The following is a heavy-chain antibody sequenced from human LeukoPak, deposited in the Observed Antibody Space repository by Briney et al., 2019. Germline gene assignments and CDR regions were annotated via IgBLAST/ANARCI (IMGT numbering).Heavy chain of an antibody. CDR3: ARKELGSYHFDY. CDR1: GFTVSSKY. J-gene: IGHJ4*02. CDR2: IYSGGST. D-gene: IGHD1-26*01. V-gene: IGHV3-53*01. Sequence: GGSLRLSCAASGFTVSSKYMSWVRQAPGKGLEWVSLIYSGGSTYYADSVKGRFTISRDNSKNTLYLQMNGLRAEDTAVYYCARKELGSYHFDYWGQGTLVTVSS.